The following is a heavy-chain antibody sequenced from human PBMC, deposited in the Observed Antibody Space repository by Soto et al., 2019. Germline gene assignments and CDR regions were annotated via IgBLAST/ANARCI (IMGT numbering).Heavy chain of an antibody. CDR3: AKGRSLTVLAYYYHGWDV. D-gene: IGHD7-27*01. CDR2: INPSGGGE. J-gene: IGHJ6*02. V-gene: IGHV1-46*01. CDR1: GYTFSDYN. Sequence: QEQLVQSGAEVKKPGASVVISCKTSGYTFSDYNIFWVRQAPGQGLELVGVINPSGGGEGYAPSFQGRVTMTRDTSTRTVYMELSSLKSEDTAVYYCAKGRSLTVLAYYYHGWDVWGQGTTVTVSS.